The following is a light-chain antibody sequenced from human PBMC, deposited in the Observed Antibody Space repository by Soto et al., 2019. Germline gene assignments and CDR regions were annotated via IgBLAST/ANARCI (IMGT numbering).Light chain of an antibody. CDR2: EVS. CDR3: CSYDGSIPARV. CDR1: FSNVGKFNL. J-gene: IGLJ2*01. V-gene: IGLV2-23*02. Sequence: QSVLTQPACVSGSPGQSITISCTGTFSNVGKFNLVSWYQQHAGKAPKLIIYEVSVRPSGVSNRFSGSKSGNTASLTISGLQSEDEADYYCCSYDGSIPARVFGGGTKLTVL.